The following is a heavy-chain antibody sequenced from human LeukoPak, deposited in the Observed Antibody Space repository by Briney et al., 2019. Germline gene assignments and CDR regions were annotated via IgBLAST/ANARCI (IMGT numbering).Heavy chain of an antibody. J-gene: IGHJ4*02. CDR3: ARVLLLGYCSSPSCYGPFDY. CDR2: TYYRSKWYN. V-gene: IGHV6-1*01. D-gene: IGHD2-2*01. CDR1: GDSVSSNSAA. Sequence: KPSQTLSLTCAISGDSVSSNSAAWNWIRQSPSRGLEWLGRTYYRSKWYNDYAVSVKSRITINPDTSKNQFSLQLNSVTPEDTAVYYCARVLLLGYCSSPSCYGPFDYWGQGTLVTVSS.